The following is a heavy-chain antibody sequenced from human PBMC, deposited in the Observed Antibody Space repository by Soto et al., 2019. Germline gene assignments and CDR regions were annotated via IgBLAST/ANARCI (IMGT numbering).Heavy chain of an antibody. J-gene: IGHJ3*02. CDR2: ISGRSSAI. V-gene: IGHV3-48*01. D-gene: IGHD3-22*01. CDR3: AMTRLYDTGTNDYHRDALDI. Sequence: EVQLVESGGGLVQPGGSLRLSCAASGFTFSTYSLTWVRQAPGKGLEWVSYISGRSSAIYYADSVKGRFTISRDNAKNSLYLQMNSLRAEDTAIYYCAMTRLYDTGTNDYHRDALDIWGQGTQVIVSS. CDR1: GFTFSTYS.